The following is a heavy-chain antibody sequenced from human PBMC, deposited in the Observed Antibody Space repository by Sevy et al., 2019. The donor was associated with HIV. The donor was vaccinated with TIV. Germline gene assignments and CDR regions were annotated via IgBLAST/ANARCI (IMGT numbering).Heavy chain of an antibody. J-gene: IGHJ6*02. Sequence: GGSLRLSCAASGFTFSSYAMHWVRQAPGKGLEWVAVISYDGSNKYYADSVKGRFTISRDNSKNTLYLQMNSLRAEDTAVYYCARDRFVLQIAVVHYGMDVWGQGTTVTVSS. V-gene: IGHV3-30*04. CDR2: ISYDGSNK. D-gene: IGHD2-2*01. CDR3: ARDRFVLQIAVVHYGMDV. CDR1: GFTFSSYA.